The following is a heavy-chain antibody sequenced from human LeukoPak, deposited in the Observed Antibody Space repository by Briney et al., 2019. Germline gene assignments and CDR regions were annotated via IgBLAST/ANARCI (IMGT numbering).Heavy chain of an antibody. CDR2: ISYDGSNK. CDR1: GFTFSSYW. J-gene: IGHJ4*02. V-gene: IGHV3-30*01. D-gene: IGHD6-13*01. CDR3: ARDPSSSWVCDY. Sequence: GGSLRPSCAASGFTFSSYWMSWVRQAPGKGLEWVAVISYDGSNKYYADSVKGRFTISRDNSKNTLYLQMNSLRAEDTAVYYCARDPSSSWVCDYWGQGTLVTVSS.